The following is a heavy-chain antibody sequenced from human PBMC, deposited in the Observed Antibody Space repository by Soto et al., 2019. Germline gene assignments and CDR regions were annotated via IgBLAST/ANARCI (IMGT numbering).Heavy chain of an antibody. CDR2: VSTNGGTS. D-gene: IGHD5-12*01. CDR3: VKDRAPRDGYKTQPGS. CDR1: GFTFSIYA. J-gene: IGHJ5*02. Sequence: GGSLRLSCSASGFTFSIYAMHWVRQAPGKGLEYVSAVSTNGGTSYYADSVKGRFTISRDNSRNTLYLQMNSLRPEDTAVYYCVKDRAPRDGYKTQPGSWGMGTRVTVSS. V-gene: IGHV3-64D*06.